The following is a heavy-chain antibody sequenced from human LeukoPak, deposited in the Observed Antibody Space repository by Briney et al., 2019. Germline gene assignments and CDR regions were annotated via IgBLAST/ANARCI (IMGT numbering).Heavy chain of an antibody. J-gene: IGHJ4*02. V-gene: IGHV3-30*02. CDR2: IRYDGSNK. CDR3: AKAIHSSSSGVVDY. D-gene: IGHD6-6*01. Sequence: GGSLRLSCAASGFTFSNYAMHWVRQAPGKGLEWVTFIRYDGSNKYHAESVKGRFTISRDNSKNTLYLQMSSLRAEDTAVYYCAKAIHSSSSGVVDYWGQGTLVTVSS. CDR1: GFTFSNYA.